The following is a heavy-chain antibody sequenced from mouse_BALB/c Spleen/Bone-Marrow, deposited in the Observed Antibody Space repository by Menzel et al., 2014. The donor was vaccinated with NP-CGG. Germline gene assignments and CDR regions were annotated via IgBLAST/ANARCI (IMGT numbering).Heavy chain of an antibody. Sequence: EVKLMESGGGSVQPGGSLKLSCAASGFTFSDYYMYWVRQTPEKRLEWVAYISNGGGSTYYPDTIKGRFTISRDNAKNTLVLHMSRLKAEDTAVYFCSTMITTPYALDYWGQGTSVTVSS. CDR3: STMITTPYALDY. CDR2: ISNGGGST. V-gene: IGHV5-12*01. CDR1: GFTFSDYY. D-gene: IGHD2-4*01. J-gene: IGHJ4*01.